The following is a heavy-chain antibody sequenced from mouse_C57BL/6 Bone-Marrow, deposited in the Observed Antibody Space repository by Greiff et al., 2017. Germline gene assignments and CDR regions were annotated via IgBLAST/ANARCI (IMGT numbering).Heavy chain of an antibody. CDR3: DRWWDY. CDR1: GYTFTGYY. CDR2: IYPGSGNT. Sequence: VQLQQSGAELVRPGASVKLSCKASGYTFTGYYMNWVKQRPGRGLEWIARIYPGSGNTYYNEKFKGKATLTAEKSSSTAYMQLSSLTSEDSAVCCCDRWWDYWGQGTTLTVSS. J-gene: IGHJ2*01. D-gene: IGHD1-1*02. V-gene: IGHV1-76*01.